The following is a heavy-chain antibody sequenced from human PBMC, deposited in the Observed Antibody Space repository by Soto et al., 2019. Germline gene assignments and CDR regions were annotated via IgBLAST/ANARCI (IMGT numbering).Heavy chain of an antibody. D-gene: IGHD6-13*01. Sequence: QVQLQESGPGLVKPSETLSLTCSVSGGSISNYYWTWIRQPAGKGLEWIGRIYTSGSISYNPSLKSRVTMSVYTSKNLFSLKLSSVTAADTAVYYCARQTTYSTSWHDYWGQGTLVTVSS. CDR2: IYTSGSI. CDR1: GGSISNYY. CDR3: ARQTTYSTSWHDY. J-gene: IGHJ4*02. V-gene: IGHV4-4*07.